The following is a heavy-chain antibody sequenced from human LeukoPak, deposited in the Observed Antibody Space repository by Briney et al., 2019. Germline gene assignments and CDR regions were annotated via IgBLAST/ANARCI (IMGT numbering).Heavy chain of an antibody. D-gene: IGHD6-6*01. CDR3: AKSVREQLVYFDY. J-gene: IGHJ4*02. Sequence: PGGSLRLSCAASGFTFSSYSMNWVRQAPGKGLEWVSVISGSGGSTYYADSVKGRFTISRDNSKNTLYLQMNSLRAEDTAVYYCAKSVREQLVYFDYWGQGTLVTVSS. CDR1: GFTFSSYS. V-gene: IGHV3-23*01. CDR2: ISGSGGST.